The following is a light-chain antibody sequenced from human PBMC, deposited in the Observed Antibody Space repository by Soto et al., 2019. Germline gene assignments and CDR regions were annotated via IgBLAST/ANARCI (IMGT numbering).Light chain of an antibody. V-gene: IGLV2-23*02. CDR3: CSYAGSSTFVV. CDR1: SSDVGSYNL. CDR2: EVS. Sequence: QSALTQPASVSGSPGPSITISCTGTSSDVGSYNLVSWYHQHPGKAPKLMIYEVSKRPSGVSNRFSGSKSGNTASLTISGLQAEDEADYYCCSYAGSSTFVVFGGGTKLTVL. J-gene: IGLJ2*01.